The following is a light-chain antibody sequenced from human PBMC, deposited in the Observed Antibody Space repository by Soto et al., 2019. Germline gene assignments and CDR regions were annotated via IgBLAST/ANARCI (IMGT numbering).Light chain of an antibody. CDR3: QQYVSSPT. J-gene: IGKJ5*01. Sequence: EIVLTQSPATLSLSPGERATLSCGASQSVSSSYLAWYQQKPGLAPRLLIYDVSYRATGIPDRFSGSGSETDFTLTISRLEPEDFAVYYCQQYVSSPTFGQGTRLEIK. CDR2: DVS. CDR1: QSVSSSY. V-gene: IGKV3D-20*01.